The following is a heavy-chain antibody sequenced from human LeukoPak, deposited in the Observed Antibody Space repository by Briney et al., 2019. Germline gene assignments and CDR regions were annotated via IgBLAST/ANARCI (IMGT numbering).Heavy chain of an antibody. CDR3: ARGPLPSSNYGYYYYYYMDV. CDR1: GYTFTSYD. Sequence: ASVKVSCKASGYTFTSYDINWVRPATGQGLEWMGWMNPNSGNTGYAQKFQGRVTITRNTSISTAYMELSSLRSEDTAVYYCARGPLPSSNYGYYYYYYMDVWGKGTTVTVSS. CDR2: MNPNSGNT. D-gene: IGHD4-11*01. J-gene: IGHJ6*03. V-gene: IGHV1-8*03.